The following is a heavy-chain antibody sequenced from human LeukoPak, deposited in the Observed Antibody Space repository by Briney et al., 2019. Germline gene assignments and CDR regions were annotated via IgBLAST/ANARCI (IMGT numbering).Heavy chain of an antibody. Sequence: GRSLRLSCAASGFTFSSYGMHWVRQAPGKGLEWVAVIWYDGSNKYYADSVKGRLTISRDNSKNTLYLQMNSLGAEDTAVYYCAREYPPRYYYDSSGYLDYWGQGTLVTVSS. CDR1: GFTFSSYG. V-gene: IGHV3-33*01. CDR3: AREYPPRYYYDSSGYLDY. J-gene: IGHJ4*02. CDR2: IWYDGSNK. D-gene: IGHD3-22*01.